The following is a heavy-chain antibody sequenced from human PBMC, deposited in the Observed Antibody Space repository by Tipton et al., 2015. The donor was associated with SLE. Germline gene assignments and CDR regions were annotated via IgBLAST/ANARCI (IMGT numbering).Heavy chain of an antibody. CDR2: INHSGST. J-gene: IGHJ3*02. D-gene: IGHD6-6*01. CDR3: ARASSSSAFDI. Sequence: TLSLTCAVYGGSFSGYYWSWIRQPPGKGLEWIGEINHSGSTNYNPSLKSRVTISVDTSKNHFSLKLSSVTAADTAVYYCARASSSSAFDIWGQGKMVTVSS. CDR1: GGSFSGYY. V-gene: IGHV4-34*01.